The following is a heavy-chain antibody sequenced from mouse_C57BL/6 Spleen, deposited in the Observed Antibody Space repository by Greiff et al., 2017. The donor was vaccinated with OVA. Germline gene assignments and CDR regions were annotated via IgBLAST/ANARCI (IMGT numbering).Heavy chain of an antibody. J-gene: IGHJ1*03. V-gene: IGHV1-72*01. Sequence: VQLQQPGAELVKPGASVKLSCKASGYTFTSYWMHWVKQRPGRGLEWIGRIDPNSGGTKYNEKFKSKATLTVDKPSSTAYMQLSSLTSEDSAVYYCARRIYYGNSYWYFDVWGTGTTVTVSS. CDR3: ARRIYYGNSYWYFDV. CDR1: GYTFTSYW. CDR2: IDPNSGGT. D-gene: IGHD2-1*01.